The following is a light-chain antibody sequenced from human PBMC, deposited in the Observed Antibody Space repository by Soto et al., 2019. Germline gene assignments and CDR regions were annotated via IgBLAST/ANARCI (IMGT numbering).Light chain of an antibody. CDR3: QKYSRAPRT. J-gene: IGKJ1*01. Sequence: EIVLTQSPATLSLSPGERATLSCRASQSVGSYLAWYQQRPGQAPRLLICDASNRATGIPARFSGSGSGTDFTLTISSLQPEDVATYYCQKYSRAPRTFGQGTKVDIK. CDR2: DAS. CDR1: QSVGSY. V-gene: IGKV3-11*01.